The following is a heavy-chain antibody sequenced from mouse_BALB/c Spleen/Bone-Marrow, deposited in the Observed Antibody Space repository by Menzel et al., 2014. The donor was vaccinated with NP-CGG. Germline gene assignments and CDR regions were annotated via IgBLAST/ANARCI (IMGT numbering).Heavy chain of an antibody. Sequence: EVQLQQSGPSLVKPSQTLSLTCSVTGDSITNGYWNWIRKFPGNKLEYMGYINYSGSTYYNPSPKSRISITRDTSKNQFFLQLNSVTTEDTATYYCVRSGYYGSYPASYWGQGTLVTVSA. J-gene: IGHJ3*01. CDR3: VRSGYYGSYPASY. D-gene: IGHD2-1*01. CDR1: GDSITNGY. V-gene: IGHV3-8*02. CDR2: INYSGST.